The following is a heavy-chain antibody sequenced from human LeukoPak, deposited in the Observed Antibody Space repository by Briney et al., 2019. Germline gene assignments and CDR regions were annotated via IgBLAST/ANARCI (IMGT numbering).Heavy chain of an antibody. CDR2: ISGYNGNT. CDR3: ARDRVRAHDAFDI. J-gene: IGHJ3*02. D-gene: IGHD4/OR15-4a*01. V-gene: IGHV1-18*01. CDR1: GYTFSSYG. Sequence: GASVKVSCKASGYTFSSYGIIWVRQAPGQGLECMGWISGYNGNTNYAQKLQGRVTMTTDTSTTTAYMELRSLRSDDTAVYYCARDRVRAHDAFDIWGQGTMVTVSS.